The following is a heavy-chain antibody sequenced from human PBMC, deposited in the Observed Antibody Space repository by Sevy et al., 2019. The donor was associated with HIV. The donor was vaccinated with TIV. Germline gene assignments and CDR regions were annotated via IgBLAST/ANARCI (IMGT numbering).Heavy chain of an antibody. J-gene: IGHJ3*02. D-gene: IGHD4-17*01. CDR2: IYSGGST. CDR3: ARDIYGACAFDI. CDR1: GFTVSSNY. V-gene: IGHV3-53*01. Sequence: GGSLRLSCAASGFTVSSNYMSWVRQAPGKGLEWVSVIYSGGSTYYADSVKGRFTISRDNSKNTLYLQMNGLRAEDTAVYYCARDIYGACAFDIWGQGTMVTVSS.